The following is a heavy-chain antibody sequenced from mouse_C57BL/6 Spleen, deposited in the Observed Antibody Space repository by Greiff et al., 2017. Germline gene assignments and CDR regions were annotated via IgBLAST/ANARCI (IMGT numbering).Heavy chain of an antibody. D-gene: IGHD2-9*01. CDR2: INPNNGGT. Sequence: VQLKQSGPELVKPGASVKMSCKASGYTFTDYNMHWVKQSHGKSLEWIGYINPNNGGTSYNQKFKGKATLTVNKSSSTAYMELRSLTSEDSAVYYCARPTMVTTFDYWGQGTTLTVSS. J-gene: IGHJ2*01. V-gene: IGHV1-22*01. CDR1: GYTFTDYN. CDR3: ARPTMVTTFDY.